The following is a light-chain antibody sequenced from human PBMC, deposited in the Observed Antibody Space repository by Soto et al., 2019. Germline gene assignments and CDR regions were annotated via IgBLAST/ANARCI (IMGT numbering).Light chain of an antibody. Sequence: QSALTQPASVSGSPGQSITISCTGTSSDVGGYNYFSWYQQHPGKAPKLMLYDVSNRPSGVSNRFSCSKSGNTSSLTISGLQAEDEADYYCGSYTGCTLYVFGTGTKVTVL. V-gene: IGLV2-14*01. CDR2: DVS. J-gene: IGLJ1*01. CDR1: SSDVGGYNY. CDR3: GSYTGCTLYV.